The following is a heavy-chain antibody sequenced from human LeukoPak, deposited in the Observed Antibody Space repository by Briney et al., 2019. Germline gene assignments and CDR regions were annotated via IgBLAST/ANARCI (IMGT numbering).Heavy chain of an antibody. V-gene: IGHV3-13*01. CDR1: GFTFSSYA. CDR2: IGTAGDT. CDR3: ARASRPDWGFDP. D-gene: IGHD3/OR15-3a*01. J-gene: IGHJ5*02. Sequence: PGGSLRLSCAASGFTFSSYAMSWVRQAPGKGLEWVSAIGTAGDTYYPGSVKGRFTISRENAKNSLYLQMNSLRAGDTAVYYCARASRPDWGFDPWGQGTLITVSS.